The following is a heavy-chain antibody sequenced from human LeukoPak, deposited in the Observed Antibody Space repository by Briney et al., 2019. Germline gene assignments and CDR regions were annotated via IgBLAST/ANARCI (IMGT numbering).Heavy chain of an antibody. Sequence: GASAKVSCKASGYTFTSFDINWVRQATGQGLEWMGWMNPNSGNTGYAQKFQGRVAMTRDTSTSTAYMELSSLTSEDAAVYYCAAYYYDSSGYYRPTDYWGQGTLVIVSS. CDR1: GYTFTSFD. CDR2: MNPNSGNT. D-gene: IGHD3-22*01. CDR3: AAYYYDSSGYYRPTDY. V-gene: IGHV1-8*01. J-gene: IGHJ4*02.